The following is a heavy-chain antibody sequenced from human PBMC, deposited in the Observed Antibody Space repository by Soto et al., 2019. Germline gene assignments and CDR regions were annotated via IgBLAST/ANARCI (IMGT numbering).Heavy chain of an antibody. D-gene: IGHD2-21*01. CDR2: INPNGGST. J-gene: IGHJ4*02. V-gene: IGHV1-46*01. CDR3: ASGLYSGDK. CDR1: GYIFTNYY. Sequence: QVRLVQSGAEVKKPGASVKVSCKASGYIFTNYYIHWVRQAPGQGLEWMAIINPNGGSTNCAQEFVGRITFTRDTSTSTVYMDLSSLTSEDTAVYYCASGLYSGDKWGQGTLVTVSS.